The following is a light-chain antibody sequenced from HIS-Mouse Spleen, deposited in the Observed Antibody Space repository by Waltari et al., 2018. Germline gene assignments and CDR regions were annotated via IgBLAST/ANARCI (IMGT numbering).Light chain of an antibody. Sequence: SYELTQPPSVSVSPGQTARITCSRDAFPQKYAYWYQQKSGQAPVLVIYEDSKRPPGIPERFSGSSSGTMATLTISGAQVEDEADYYCYSTDSSGNHRVFGGGTKLTVL. CDR3: YSTDSSGNHRV. V-gene: IGLV3-10*01. J-gene: IGLJ2*01. CDR2: EDS. CDR1: AFPQKY.